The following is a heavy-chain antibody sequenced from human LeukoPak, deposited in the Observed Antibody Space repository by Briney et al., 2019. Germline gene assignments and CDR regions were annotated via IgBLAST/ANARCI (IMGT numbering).Heavy chain of an antibody. V-gene: IGHV4-61*01. D-gene: IGHD6-19*01. CDR2: IYYRGTT. CDR1: GASISSGSHC. Sequence: SETLSLTCVVSGASISSGSHCWNWIRQSPGRGLEWIGHIYYRGTTNYTPSLKGRVTISVDTSMNQFSLRLTSVTAADTAVYFCARSFYSSGWYTPLRWFDTWGQGALVTVSS. J-gene: IGHJ5*02. CDR3: ARSFYSSGWYTPLRWFDT.